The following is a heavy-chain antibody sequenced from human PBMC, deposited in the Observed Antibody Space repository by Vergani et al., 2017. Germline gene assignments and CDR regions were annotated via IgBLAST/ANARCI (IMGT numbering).Heavy chain of an antibody. CDR2: ISGSSSYV. V-gene: IGHV3-21*01. Sequence: EVQMLESGGGLVQPGGSRRLSCAASGFSFSSYSMNWVRQAPGKGLEWVASISGSSSYVFYRDSVEGRFTITRDNAKKSVYLQMNSLRAEDTAMYFCARGLGDCTHIRCSPPSYWGQGTQVTVSS. D-gene: IGHD2-8*01. CDR3: ARGLGDCTHIRCSPPSY. J-gene: IGHJ4*02. CDR1: GFSFSSYS.